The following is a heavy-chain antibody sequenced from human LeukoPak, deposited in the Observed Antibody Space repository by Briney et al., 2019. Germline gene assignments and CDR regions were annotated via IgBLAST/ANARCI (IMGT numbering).Heavy chain of an antibody. CDR1: GFTFSTYG. V-gene: IGHV3-30*02. J-gene: IGHJ5*02. Sequence: GGSPRLSCAASGFTFSTYGMHWVRQAPGKGLEWVSSIWYDGSNTYYIDSVKGRFTISRDNSKKALSLQMNNLRAEDTGVYYCAKDSTSYGIAAVGSLFWFDPWGQGTLVTVSS. D-gene: IGHD6-13*01. CDR3: AKDSTSYGIAAVGSLFWFDP. CDR2: IWYDGSNT.